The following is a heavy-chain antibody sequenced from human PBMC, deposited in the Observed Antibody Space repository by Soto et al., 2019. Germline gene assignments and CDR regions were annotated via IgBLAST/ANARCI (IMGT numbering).Heavy chain of an antibody. D-gene: IGHD1-26*01. Sequence: ASVKVSCKASGYTFTSYGISWVRQAPGQGLEWMGWISAYYGNTNYAQKFQGRVTMTTDKSTSTAYMELSSLRSEDTAVYYCARDRGRQKLPRIVGATISGYAFDIWGQGTMVTVSS. J-gene: IGHJ3*02. CDR2: ISAYYGNT. V-gene: IGHV1-18*01. CDR3: ARDRGRQKLPRIVGATISGYAFDI. CDR1: GYTFTSYG.